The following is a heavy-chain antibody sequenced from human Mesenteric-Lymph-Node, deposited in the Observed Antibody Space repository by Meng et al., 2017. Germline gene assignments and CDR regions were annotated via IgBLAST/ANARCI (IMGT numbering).Heavy chain of an antibody. CDR2: IYNSGNT. CDR1: GGSVSGYY. J-gene: IGHJ2*01. Sequence: KPPCTLSLTCAVNGGSVSGYYWSRLRQPPGKGLDRIGYIYNSGNTYYNPSLKSRVTISIDTSKNQFSLKLSSVTAADTAVYYCARGQKGYFDLWGRGTLVTVSS. V-gene: IGHV4-30-4*02. CDR3: ARGQKGYFDL.